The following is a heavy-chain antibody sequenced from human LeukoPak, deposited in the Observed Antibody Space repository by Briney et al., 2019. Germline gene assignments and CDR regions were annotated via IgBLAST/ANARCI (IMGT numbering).Heavy chain of an antibody. CDR2: IHYSGST. V-gene: IGHV4-30-4*02. D-gene: IGHD3-22*01. J-gene: IGHJ5*02. Sequence: SETLSLTCTVSGGSISSGDYYWSWIRQPPGKGLEWIGYIHYSGSTYYNPSLKSRVTISVDTSKNQFSLKLSSVTAADTAVYYCARDLTYYYDSSGYYLNWFDPWGQGTLVTVSS. CDR1: GGSISSGDYY. CDR3: ARDLTYYYDSSGYYLNWFDP.